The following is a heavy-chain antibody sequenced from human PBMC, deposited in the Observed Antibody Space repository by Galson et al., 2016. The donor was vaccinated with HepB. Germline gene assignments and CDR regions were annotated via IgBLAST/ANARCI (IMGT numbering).Heavy chain of an antibody. D-gene: IGHD6-19*01. CDR2: ISGSGGXI. J-gene: IGHJ4*02. Sequence: SXRLSCAASGFPFSTYGMSWVRQAPGKGLEWVSGISGSGGXIYSADSVKGRFTISRDNSKNTLYLQMNRVRADDTAVYYCAKKSLVAGTATYVFYXWGQGXXXTVS. V-gene: IGHV3-23*01. CDR1: GFPFSTYG. CDR3: AKKSLVAGTATYVFYX.